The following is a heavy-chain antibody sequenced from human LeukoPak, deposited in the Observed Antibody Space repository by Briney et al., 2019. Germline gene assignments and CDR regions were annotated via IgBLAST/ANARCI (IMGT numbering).Heavy chain of an antibody. J-gene: IGHJ3*02. CDR1: GGSISSYY. Sequence: SETLSLTCTVSGGSISSYYWSWIRQPPGKGLEWIGYIYYSGSTNYNPSLKSRVTISVDTSKNQFSLKLSSVTAADTAVYYCARRTTGTYADAFDIWGQGTMVTVSS. D-gene: IGHD1-1*01. CDR3: ARRTTGTYADAFDI. V-gene: IGHV4-59*01. CDR2: IYYSGST.